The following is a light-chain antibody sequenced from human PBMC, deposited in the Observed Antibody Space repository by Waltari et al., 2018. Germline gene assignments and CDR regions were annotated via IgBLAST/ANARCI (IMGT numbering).Light chain of an antibody. J-gene: IGKJ1*01. CDR2: WAS. CDR1: QSVLYSSNNKNY. Sequence: DIVMNQSPDSLAVSLGERASIDCKYSQSVLYSSNNKNYLAWYQQKPGQPPKLLIYWASTRESGVPDRFSGSGSGTDFTLTISSLQAEDVAVYYCQQYYSTPPTFGQGTKVEIK. CDR3: QQYYSTPPT. V-gene: IGKV4-1*01.